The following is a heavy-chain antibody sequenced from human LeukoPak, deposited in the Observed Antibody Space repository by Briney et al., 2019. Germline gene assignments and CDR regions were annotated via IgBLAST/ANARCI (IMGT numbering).Heavy chain of an antibody. V-gene: IGHV1-2*02. J-gene: IGHJ5*02. D-gene: IGHD1-1*01. Sequence: ASVKVSCKASGYMFIDYYMHWVRQAPGQGLEWMGWINPNSGGTNYAQKFQGRVTMTTNTSITTAYMELSRLRSDDTAVYYCARDWELELGNWFDPWGQGTLVTVSS. CDR3: ARDWELELGNWFDP. CDR2: INPNSGGT. CDR1: GYMFIDYY.